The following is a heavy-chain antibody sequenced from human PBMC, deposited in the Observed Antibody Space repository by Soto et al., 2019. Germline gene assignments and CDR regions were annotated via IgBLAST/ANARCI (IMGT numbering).Heavy chain of an antibody. D-gene: IGHD2-8*01. CDR3: ARIYCTTTACDSWFDP. V-gene: IGHV5-10-1*01. CDR1: GYTFTTFW. CDR2: IDPGDTYA. Sequence: GESLKISCTGFGYTFTTFWISWVRQMPGKGLEWMGRIDPGDTYATYSPAFQGHVTISADKATSTAYLQWSSLKASDTAMYFCARIYCTTTACDSWFDPWGQGTLVTVSS. J-gene: IGHJ5*02.